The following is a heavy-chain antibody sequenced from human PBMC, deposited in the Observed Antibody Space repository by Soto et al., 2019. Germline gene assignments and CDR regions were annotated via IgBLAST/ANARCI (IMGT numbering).Heavy chain of an antibody. CDR3: ARSPTGGYHYYYGLDV. CDR1: GFTFSSYD. CDR2: IGTAGDT. J-gene: IGHJ6*02. Sequence: EVQLVESGGGLVQPGGSLRLSCAASGFTFSSYDMQWVRQGTGKGLEWLSAIGTAGDTYYPGSVKGRFTISRENAKNSLYLQMNSLRAGDTAVYYCARSPTGGYHYYYGLDVWGQGTTVTVSS. V-gene: IGHV3-13*04. D-gene: IGHD3-22*01.